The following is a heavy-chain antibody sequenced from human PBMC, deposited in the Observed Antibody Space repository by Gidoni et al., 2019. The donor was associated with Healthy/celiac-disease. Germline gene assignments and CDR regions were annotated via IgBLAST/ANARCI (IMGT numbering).Heavy chain of an antibody. CDR2: IIHILGIA. V-gene: IGHV1-69*04. J-gene: IGHJ6*02. CDR3: ASRITGTTDYYYGMDV. CDR1: GATFSSYA. D-gene: IGHD1-7*01. Sequence: QVQLVQSGAEVKKPGSSVKVSCKASGATFSSYAISWVRQAPGQGLEWMGRIIHILGIANYAQTFQGRVTITADKSTSTAYMELSSLRSEDTAVYYCASRITGTTDYYYGMDVWGQGTTVTVSS.